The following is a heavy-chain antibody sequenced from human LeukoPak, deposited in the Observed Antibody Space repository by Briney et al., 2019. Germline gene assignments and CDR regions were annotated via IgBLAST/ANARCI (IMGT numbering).Heavy chain of an antibody. V-gene: IGHV3-7*01. D-gene: IGHD3-9*01. CDR2: IKQDGSEK. CDR1: GFTFSSYW. CDR3: ARLSRYYDILTGYYSPFDI. J-gene: IGHJ3*02. Sequence: GGSLRLSCAASGFTFSSYWMSWVRQATGKGLEWVANIKQDGSEKYYVDSVKGRFTISRDNAKNSLYLQMNSLRAEDTAVYYCARLSRYYDILTGYYSPFDIWGQGTMVTVSS.